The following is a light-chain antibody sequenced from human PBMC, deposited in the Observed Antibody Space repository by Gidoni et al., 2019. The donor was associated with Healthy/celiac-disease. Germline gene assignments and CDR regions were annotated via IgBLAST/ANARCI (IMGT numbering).Light chain of an antibody. V-gene: IGKV4-1*01. CDR3: QQDYSTPLT. J-gene: IGKJ4*01. Sequence: DLVMPHSPDSLAVSLGERATINCKSSQSVLYSSNNKNYLAWYQQKPGQPPKLRIYWASTREAGVQDRFSGSGSGTDVTRTISSLQAEDVAVYYCQQDYSTPLTFGGXTKVEIK. CDR2: WAS. CDR1: QSVLYSSNNKNY.